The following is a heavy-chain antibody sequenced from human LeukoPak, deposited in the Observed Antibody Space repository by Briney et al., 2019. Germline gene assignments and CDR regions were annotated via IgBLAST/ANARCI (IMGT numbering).Heavy chain of an antibody. D-gene: IGHD3-10*01. V-gene: IGHV4-59*01. CDR2: IFYSRSN. CDR3: ARGAKYGSGSTYYYGMDV. J-gene: IGHJ6*02. Sequence: SETLSLTCTVSGGSISSYYWRWIRQPPGKGLEWIGYIFYSRSNNYNPSLKSRVTISVDTSKNQLSLKLSSVTAADTAVYYCARGAKYGSGSTYYYGMDVWGQGNTVTVSS. CDR1: GGSISSYY.